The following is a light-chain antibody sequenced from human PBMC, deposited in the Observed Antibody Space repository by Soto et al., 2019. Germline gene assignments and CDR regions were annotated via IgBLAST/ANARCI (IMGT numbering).Light chain of an antibody. Sequence: QSALTQPASVSGSPGQSITLSCTGTSSDVGGYNYVSWYQQHPGKAPKLIIYDVSNRPSGVSNRFSGSKSVNTASLTISGLQAEDDADYFCSSYTGANMVFGGGTKLTVL. V-gene: IGLV2-14*03. CDR2: DVS. CDR1: SSDVGGYNY. J-gene: IGLJ2*01. CDR3: SSYTGANMV.